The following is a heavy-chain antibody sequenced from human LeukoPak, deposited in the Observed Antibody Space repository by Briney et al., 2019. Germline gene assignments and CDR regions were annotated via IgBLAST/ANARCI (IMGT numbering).Heavy chain of an antibody. Sequence: RSGGSLRLSCSASGFTFSSYAMHWVRRAPGKGLEYVSTISSNGAGTYYADSVKGRFTISRDSSKNTLFLQMSSLRAEDTALYYCVKDKWLRVYSYGPFDYWGQGTLVTVSS. CDR1: GFTFSSYA. D-gene: IGHD5-18*01. CDR2: ISSNGAGT. V-gene: IGHV3-64D*06. J-gene: IGHJ4*02. CDR3: VKDKWLRVYSYGPFDY.